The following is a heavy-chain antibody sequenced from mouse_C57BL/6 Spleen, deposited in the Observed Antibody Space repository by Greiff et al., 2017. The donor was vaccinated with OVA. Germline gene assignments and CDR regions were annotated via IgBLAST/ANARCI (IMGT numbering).Heavy chain of an antibody. D-gene: IGHD2-14*01. CDR2: ISYDGSN. CDR1: GYSITSGYY. Sequence: DVQLQESGPGLVKPSQSLSLTCSVTGYSITSGYYWNWIRQFPGNKLEWMGYISYDGSNNYNPSLKNRISITRDTSKNQFFLKLNSVTTEDTATYYCARGGNYGDYWGQGTTLTVSS. V-gene: IGHV3-6*01. CDR3: ARGGNYGDY. J-gene: IGHJ2*01.